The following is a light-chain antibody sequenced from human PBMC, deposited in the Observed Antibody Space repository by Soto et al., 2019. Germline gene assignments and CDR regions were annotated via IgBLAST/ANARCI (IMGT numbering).Light chain of an antibody. CDR3: CSYAGSSTSVV. CDR2: EGS. Sequence: QSALTQPPSVSGSPGQSITISCTGTSRDVGSYNLVSWYQQHPGKAPKLMIYEGSKRPSGVSNRFSGSKSGNTASLTISGLQAEDEADYYCCSYAGSSTSVVFGGGTKLTVL. CDR1: SRDVGSYNL. J-gene: IGLJ2*01. V-gene: IGLV2-23*01.